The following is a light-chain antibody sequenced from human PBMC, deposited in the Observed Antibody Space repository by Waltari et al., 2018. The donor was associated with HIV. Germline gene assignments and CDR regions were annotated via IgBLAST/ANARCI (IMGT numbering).Light chain of an antibody. CDR2: GAS. CDR3: QQYHDSPRT. J-gene: IGKJ1*01. Sequence: ATRMTQSPPSVSAATGDTVNITCRASRDIDTHLAWYQHKPGSAPHLLIYGASTLQKGGPARFNGSGSGTSFSLTVTCLQSEDFATYFCQQYHDSPRTFGLGTTV. V-gene: IGKV1-8*01. CDR1: RDIDTH.